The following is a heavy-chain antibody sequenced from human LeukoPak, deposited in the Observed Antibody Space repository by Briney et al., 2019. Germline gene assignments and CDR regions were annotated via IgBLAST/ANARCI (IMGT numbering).Heavy chain of an antibody. CDR1: GGSISTYY. V-gene: IGHV4-59*01. Sequence: SETLSLTCTVSGGSISTYYWSWIRQPPGKGLEWIGYFHYSGTTNYNPPLKSRVTISVDTSKNQFSLKLSSVTAADTAVYYCGRVDANWGVVDYWGQGTLVTVSS. D-gene: IGHD7-27*01. CDR3: GRVDANWGVVDY. J-gene: IGHJ4*02. CDR2: FHYSGTT.